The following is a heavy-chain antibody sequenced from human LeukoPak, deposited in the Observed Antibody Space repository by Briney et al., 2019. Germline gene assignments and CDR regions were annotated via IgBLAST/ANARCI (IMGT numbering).Heavy chain of an antibody. V-gene: IGHV1-18*01. CDR1: GYTFTSYG. Sequence: ASVKVSCKASGYTFTSYGISWVRQAPGQGLECMGWISAYNGNTNYAQKFQGRVTMTRDTSTSTVYMELSSLRSEVTAVYYCAGTYYYDSSGYYRFDYWGQGTLVTVSS. J-gene: IGHJ4*02. CDR3: AGTYYYDSSGYYRFDY. CDR2: ISAYNGNT. D-gene: IGHD3-22*01.